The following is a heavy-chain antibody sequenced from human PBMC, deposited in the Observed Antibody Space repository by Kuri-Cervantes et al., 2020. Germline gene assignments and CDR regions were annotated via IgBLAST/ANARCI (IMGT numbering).Heavy chain of an antibody. V-gene: IGHV3-48*03. J-gene: IGHJ3*02. D-gene: IGHD3-22*01. CDR1: GFTFSSYE. CDR2: ISSSGSTI. CDR3: VKVSRVSSGYYYSADAFDI. Sequence: GESLKISCAASGFTFSSYEMNWVRQAPGKGLEWVSRISSSGSTIFYADSVKGRFTISRDNAKNSLYLQMNGLRAEDTALYYCVKVSRVSSGYYYSADAFDIWGQGTMVTVSS.